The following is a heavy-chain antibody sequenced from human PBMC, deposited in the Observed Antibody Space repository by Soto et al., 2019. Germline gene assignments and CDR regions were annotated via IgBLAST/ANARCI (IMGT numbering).Heavy chain of an antibody. J-gene: IGHJ5*02. CDR2: IYYTGST. CDR1: GGSINSYY. Sequence: SETLSLTCTVSGGSINSYYWSWIRQSPGKGLEWIGQIYYTGSTNYNPSLKSRVTISVDRSKNQFSLRLSSVTAADTAVYYCARAKTTLYNWFDPWGQGTLVTVSS. D-gene: IGHD1-7*01. V-gene: IGHV4-59*08. CDR3: ARAKTTLYNWFDP.